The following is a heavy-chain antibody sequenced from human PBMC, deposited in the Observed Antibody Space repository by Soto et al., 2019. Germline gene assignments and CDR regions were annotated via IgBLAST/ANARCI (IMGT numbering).Heavy chain of an antibody. J-gene: IGHJ6*03. Sequence: GASVKVSCKASGYTFTSYDINWVRQATGQGLEWMGWMNPNSGNTGYAQKFQGRVTMTRNTSISTAYMELSSLRSEDTAVYYCARGDPYSSSWYVGEDYMDVWGKGTTVTVSS. D-gene: IGHD6-13*01. CDR2: MNPNSGNT. CDR3: ARGDPYSSSWYVGEDYMDV. V-gene: IGHV1-8*01. CDR1: GYTFTSYD.